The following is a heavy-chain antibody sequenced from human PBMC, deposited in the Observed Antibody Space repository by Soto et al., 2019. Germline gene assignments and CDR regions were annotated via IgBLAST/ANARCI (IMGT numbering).Heavy chain of an antibody. CDR2: IGGGGVNT. Sequence: EVQLLESGGGLVQPGGSLRLSCAASGFTFSSYAMSWVRQAPGKGLEWVSIIGGGGVNTYYADSVNGRFTLSRDNSVNALYLQMSSLRAGDTAVYYCAKGILVKPPGSRALDVWGQGTMVTVAS. CDR1: GFTFSSYA. V-gene: IGHV3-23*01. CDR3: AKGILVKPPGSRALDV. J-gene: IGHJ3*01. D-gene: IGHD2-2*01.